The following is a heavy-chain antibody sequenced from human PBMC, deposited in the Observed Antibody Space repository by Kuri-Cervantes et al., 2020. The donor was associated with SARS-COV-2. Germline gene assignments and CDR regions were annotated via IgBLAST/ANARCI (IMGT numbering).Heavy chain of an antibody. D-gene: IGHD2-15*01. CDR1: GFTFSSYS. J-gene: IGHJ6*02. V-gene: IGHV3-21*01. CDR3: ARDPPSPFCSGGSCLTDV. CDR2: ISSSSSYI. Sequence: AESLTLSCAASGFTFSSYSMNWVRQAPGKGLEWVSSISSSSSYIYYADSVKGRFTISRHYAKNSLYLQMNSLRAEDTAVYYCARDPPSPFCSGGSCLTDVWGQGTTVTVSS.